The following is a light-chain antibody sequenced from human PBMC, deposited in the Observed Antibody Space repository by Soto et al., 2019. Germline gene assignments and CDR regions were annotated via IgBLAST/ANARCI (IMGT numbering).Light chain of an antibody. CDR1: QSISSY. Sequence: DIQMTQSPSSLSASVGDRVTITCRASQSISSYLNWYQQKPGKAPKLLIYAASSFQSGVPSRFSGSGSGTDFTLTISSLQPEDFATYYCQQSYSTPLTFGGGTKVEMK. J-gene: IGKJ4*01. CDR2: AAS. V-gene: IGKV1-39*01. CDR3: QQSYSTPLT.